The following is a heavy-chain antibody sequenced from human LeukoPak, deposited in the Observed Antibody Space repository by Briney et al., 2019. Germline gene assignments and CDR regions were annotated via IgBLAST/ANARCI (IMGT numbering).Heavy chain of an antibody. J-gene: IGHJ4*02. CDR1: GGSISNVNYY. CDR2: IYNSGST. Sequence: SETLPLTCSVSGGSISNVNYYWGWIRQPPGKGLEWIGSIYNSGSTYYNPSLKSRVTVSVDRPKNHFSLKLNSVTAADTAVYYCARHVASYDFDFWGQGILVTVSS. CDR3: ARHVASYDFDF. V-gene: IGHV4-39*01. D-gene: IGHD2-21*01.